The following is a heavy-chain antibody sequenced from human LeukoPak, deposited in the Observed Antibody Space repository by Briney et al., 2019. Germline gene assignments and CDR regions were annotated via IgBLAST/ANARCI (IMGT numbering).Heavy chain of an antibody. Sequence: ASVKVSCKASGYTFTGYYLHWVRQAPGQGLEWMGWINPNTGDTNYAQKFQGRVTMTRDTSISTAYMELSSLRSEDTAVYYCARRRGIQLWSNWFDPWGQGTLVTVSS. V-gene: IGHV1-2*02. CDR3: ARRRGIQLWSNWFDP. CDR2: INPNTGDT. J-gene: IGHJ5*02. CDR1: GYTFTGYY. D-gene: IGHD5-18*01.